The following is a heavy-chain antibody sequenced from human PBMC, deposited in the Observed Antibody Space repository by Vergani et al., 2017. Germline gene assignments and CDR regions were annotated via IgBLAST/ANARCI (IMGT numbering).Heavy chain of an antibody. CDR2: IKSKTDGGTT. V-gene: IGHV3-15*01. CDR1: GFTFSNAW. J-gene: IGHJ6*02. D-gene: IGHD3-10*01. Sequence: EVQLVESGGGLVKPGGSLRLSCAASGFTFSNAWMSWVRQAPGMGLEWVGRIKSKTDGGTTDYAAPVKGRFTISRDDSKNTLYLQMNSLKTEDTAVYYCTTGTEKVRGESRYYYYGMDVWGQGTTVTVSS. CDR3: TTGTEKVRGESRYYYYGMDV.